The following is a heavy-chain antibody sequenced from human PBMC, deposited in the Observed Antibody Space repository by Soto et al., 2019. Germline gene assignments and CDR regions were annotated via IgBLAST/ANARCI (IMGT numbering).Heavy chain of an antibody. CDR2: ISVSGNII. Sequence: GGSLRLSCAASGFTFSTYEFNWVRQAPGRGLEWISYISVSGNIIKYAESVKGRFTISRDNAENSLHLHMSNLRVDDTALYFCVRDTMRASDAASLEYWGQGTQVTVSS. V-gene: IGHV3-48*03. J-gene: IGHJ4*02. CDR1: GFTFSTYE. CDR3: VRDTMRASDAASLEY. D-gene: IGHD2-2*01.